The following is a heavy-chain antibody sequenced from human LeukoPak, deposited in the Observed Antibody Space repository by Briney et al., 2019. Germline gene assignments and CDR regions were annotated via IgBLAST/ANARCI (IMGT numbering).Heavy chain of an antibody. Sequence: PSETLSLTCTVSGGSISSGPYYWSWIRQPAGKGLEWIGRIYTSGSTNYNPSLKSRVTISVDTSKNQFSLMLSSVTAADTAVYYCARQLVVAATLGWFDPWGQGTLVTVSS. CDR1: GGSISSGPYY. D-gene: IGHD2-15*01. J-gene: IGHJ5*02. CDR3: ARQLVVAATLGWFDP. CDR2: IYTSGST. V-gene: IGHV4-61*02.